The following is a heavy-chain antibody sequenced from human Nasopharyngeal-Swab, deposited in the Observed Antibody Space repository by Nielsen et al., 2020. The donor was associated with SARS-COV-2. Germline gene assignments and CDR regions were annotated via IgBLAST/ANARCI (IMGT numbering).Heavy chain of an antibody. CDR2: ISSSSSYT. D-gene: IGHD2-15*01. CDR1: GFTFSDYY. CDR3: ARVAGDIVAVVDAGALDY. Sequence: GESLKISCAASGFTFSDYYMKWIRQAPGKGLEWVSYISSSSSYTNYADSVKGRFTISRDNAKNSLYLQMNSLRAEDTAVYYCARVAGDIVAVVDAGALDYWGQGTPVTVSS. V-gene: IGHV3-11*05. J-gene: IGHJ4*02.